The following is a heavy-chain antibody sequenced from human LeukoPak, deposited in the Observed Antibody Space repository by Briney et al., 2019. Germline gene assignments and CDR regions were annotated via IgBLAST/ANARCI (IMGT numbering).Heavy chain of an antibody. Sequence: GESLQISCKGSGYSFNNYWIGWVRQMPGKGLEWMGTIYPGDSDTRYSPSFQGQVTISADKSISTAYLQWSSLKASDTAMYYCARRRGDGYNSPFDYWGQGTLVTVSS. D-gene: IGHD5-24*01. V-gene: IGHV5-51*01. CDR1: GYSFNNYW. CDR2: IYPGDSDT. J-gene: IGHJ4*02. CDR3: ARRRGDGYNSPFDY.